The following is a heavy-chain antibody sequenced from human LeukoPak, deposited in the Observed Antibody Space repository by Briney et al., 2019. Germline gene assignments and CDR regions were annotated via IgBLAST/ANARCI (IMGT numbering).Heavy chain of an antibody. D-gene: IGHD3-10*01. J-gene: IGHJ4*02. Sequence: GGSLRLSCAASGFTFSSYWMSWVRQAPGKGLEWVANIKQDGSEKYYMDSVKGRLTISRDNAKTSLYLQMNSMRAEDTAVYYCATDPTLLTYYYGSGSSRWDYWGQGTLVTVSS. V-gene: IGHV3-7*01. CDR3: ATDPTLLTYYYGSGSSRWDY. CDR1: GFTFSSYW. CDR2: IKQDGSEK.